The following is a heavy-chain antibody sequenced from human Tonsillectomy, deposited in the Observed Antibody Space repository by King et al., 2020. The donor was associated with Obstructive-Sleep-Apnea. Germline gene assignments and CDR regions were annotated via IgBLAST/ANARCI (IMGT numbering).Heavy chain of an antibody. V-gene: IGHV3-49*03. Sequence: QLVESGGGLVQPGRSLRLSCTASGFPFGDYSMSWFRQAPGKGLEWVGFIRSKAYGGTTEYAASVKGRFTILRDDSKNIAYLQMNSLKMEDTAVYYCTRDMWARGPGDYWGQGTLVTVSS. CDR2: IRSKAYGGTT. CDR3: TRDMWARGPGDY. D-gene: IGHD1-26*01. J-gene: IGHJ4*02. CDR1: GFPFGDYS.